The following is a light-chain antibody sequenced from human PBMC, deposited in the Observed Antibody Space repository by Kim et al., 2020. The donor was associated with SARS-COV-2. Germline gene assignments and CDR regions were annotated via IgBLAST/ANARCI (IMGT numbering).Light chain of an antibody. V-gene: IGLV3-19*01. CDR1: SLRSYS. CDR3: NSRDSSGNLLV. Sequence: SSELTQDPAVSAALGQTVRITCQGDSLRSYSANWYQQKPGQAPVLVIHGKNSRPSGIPDRFSGSSLGNTASLTITGAQAEDEADYYCNSRDSSGNLLVFG. CDR2: GKN. J-gene: IGLJ3*02.